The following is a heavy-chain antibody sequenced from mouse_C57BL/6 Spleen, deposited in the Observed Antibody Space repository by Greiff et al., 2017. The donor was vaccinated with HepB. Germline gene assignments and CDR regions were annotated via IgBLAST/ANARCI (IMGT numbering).Heavy chain of an antibody. CDR2: ISDGGSYT. D-gene: IGHD2-5*01. V-gene: IGHV5-4*01. J-gene: IGHJ3*01. Sequence: EVQGVESGGGLVKPGGSLKLSCAASGFTFSSYAMSWVRQTPEKRLEWVATISDGGSYTYYPDNVKGRFTISRDNAKNNLYLQMSHLKSEDTAMYYCARDQGYSNYVFAYWGQGTLVTVSA. CDR3: ARDQGYSNYVFAY. CDR1: GFTFSSYA.